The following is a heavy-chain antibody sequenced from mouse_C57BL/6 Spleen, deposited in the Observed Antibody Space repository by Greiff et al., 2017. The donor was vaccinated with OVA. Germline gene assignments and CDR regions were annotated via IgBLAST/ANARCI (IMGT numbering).Heavy chain of an antibody. CDR3: ARDDDYENFDY. D-gene: IGHD2-4*01. V-gene: IGHV5-4*01. CDR2: ISDGGSYT. Sequence: EVQLVESGGGLVKPGGSLKLSCAASGFTFSSYAMSWVRQTPEKRLEWVATISDGGSYTYYPDNVKGRFTISRDNAKNNLYLQMSHLKSEDTAMYYCARDDDYENFDYWGQGTTLTVSS. J-gene: IGHJ2*01. CDR1: GFTFSSYA.